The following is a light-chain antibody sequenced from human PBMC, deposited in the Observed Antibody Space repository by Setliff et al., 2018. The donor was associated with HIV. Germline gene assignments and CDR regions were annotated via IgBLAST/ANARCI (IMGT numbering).Light chain of an antibody. Sequence: QSALTQPASVSGSPGRSITISCTGTSSDIGRYNLVSWYQQYPGKAPKLMIYQATKRPSGVSNRFSGSKPGNTASLTLSGLQAEEEADYYCCSNTGSNTYVFGSGTKVTVL. CDR3: CSNTGSNTYV. J-gene: IGLJ1*01. V-gene: IGLV2-23*01. CDR1: SSDIGRYNL. CDR2: QAT.